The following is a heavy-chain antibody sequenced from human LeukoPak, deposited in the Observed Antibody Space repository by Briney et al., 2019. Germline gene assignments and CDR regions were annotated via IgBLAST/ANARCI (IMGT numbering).Heavy chain of an antibody. D-gene: IGHD2-15*01. Sequence: GGSLRLSCAASGFTFSSYSMNWVRQAPGKGLEWVSSISSSSSYIYYTDSVKGRFTLSRDNAKKSLYLQMNSLRSEDTAVYYCARAPHPYCSGGNCIYFDYWGQGTLVTVSS. CDR2: ISSSSSYI. V-gene: IGHV3-21*01. CDR3: ARAPHPYCSGGNCIYFDY. CDR1: GFTFSSYS. J-gene: IGHJ4*02.